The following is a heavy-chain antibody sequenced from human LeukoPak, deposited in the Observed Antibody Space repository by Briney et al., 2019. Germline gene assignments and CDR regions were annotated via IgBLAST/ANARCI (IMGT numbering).Heavy chain of an antibody. CDR3: ARDAGYSGYEPRHFDY. CDR2: ISYDGSNK. D-gene: IGHD5-12*01. V-gene: IGHV3-30-3*01. Sequence: GGSLRLSCAASGFTFRSYAIHWVRQAPGKGLEWVAVISYDGSNKYYADSVKGRFTISRDNSKNTLYLQMNSLRAEDTAVYYCARDAGYSGYEPRHFDYWGQGTLVTVSS. J-gene: IGHJ4*02. CDR1: GFTFRSYA.